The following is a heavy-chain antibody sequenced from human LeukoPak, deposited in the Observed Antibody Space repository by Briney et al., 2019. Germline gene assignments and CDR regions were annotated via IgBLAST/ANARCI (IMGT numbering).Heavy chain of an antibody. J-gene: IGHJ6*04. CDR1: GGSISSSNW. V-gene: IGHV4-4*02. D-gene: IGHD5-18*01. CDR2: INHSGST. Sequence: SGTLSLTCAVSGGSISSSNWWSWVRQPPGKGLEWIGEINHSGSTNHNPSLKSRVTISVDTSKNQFSLKLSSVTAADTAVYYCARDWVQQEGYYYYYGMDVWGKGTTVTVSS. CDR3: ARDWVQQEGYYYYYGMDV.